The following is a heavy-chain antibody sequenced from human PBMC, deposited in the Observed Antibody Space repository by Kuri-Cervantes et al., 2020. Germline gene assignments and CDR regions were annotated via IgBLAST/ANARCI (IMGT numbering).Heavy chain of an antibody. CDR1: GFTFSSYW. V-gene: IGHV3-74*01. J-gene: IGHJ4*02. CDR2: INSDGSST. CDR3: AHGGNFDY. Sequence: GESLKISCAASGFTFSSYWTHWVRQAPGKGLVWVSRINSDGSSTSYADSVKGRFTISRDNAENTLYLQMNSLRAEDTAVYYCAHGGNFDYWGQGTLVTVSS. D-gene: IGHD2-15*01.